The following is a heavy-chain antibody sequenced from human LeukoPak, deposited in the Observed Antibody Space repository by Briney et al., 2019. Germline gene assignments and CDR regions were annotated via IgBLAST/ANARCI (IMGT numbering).Heavy chain of an antibody. J-gene: IGHJ4*02. CDR1: GFTFSSYA. V-gene: IGHV3-15*01. CDR2: IKSKTDGGTT. CDR3: TTDYGWWGSSYFDY. D-gene: IGHD2-8*02. Sequence: NPGGSLRLSCAASGFTFSSYAMHWVRQAPGKGLEWVGRIKSKTDGGTTDYAAPVKGRFTISRDDSKNTLYLQMNSLKTEDTAVYYCTTDYGWWGSSYFDYWGQGTLVTVSS.